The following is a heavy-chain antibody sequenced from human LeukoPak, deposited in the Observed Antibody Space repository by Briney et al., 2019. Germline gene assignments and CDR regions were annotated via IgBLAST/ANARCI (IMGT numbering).Heavy chain of an antibody. V-gene: IGHV3-7*01. CDR2: IKQDGSEK. J-gene: IGHJ4*02. CDR1: GFTFSSYA. D-gene: IGHD6-19*01. Sequence: GGSLRLSCAASGFTFSSYAMSWVRQAPGKGLEWVANIKQDGSEKFYVDSVKGRFTISRDNAKNSLYLQMNSLRAEDTALYYCAGGTGWLIDSWGQGTLVTVSS. CDR3: AGGTGWLIDS.